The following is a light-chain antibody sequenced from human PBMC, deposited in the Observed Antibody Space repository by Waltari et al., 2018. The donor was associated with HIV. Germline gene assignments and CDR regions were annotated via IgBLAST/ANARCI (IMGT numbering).Light chain of an antibody. CDR3: ASWDDNLGHWI. CDR1: KSNTGNNF. J-gene: IGLJ2*01. CDR2: RND. Sequence: QPKMTQAPSASKTPGPRITMSCSGTKSNTGNNFIYWYQQIAGAAPRLVMARNDQRPAGVPDRFSGTKSGTSALLAITGLRLDDEATYFCASWDDNLGHWIFGGGTKLTVL. V-gene: IGLV1-47*01.